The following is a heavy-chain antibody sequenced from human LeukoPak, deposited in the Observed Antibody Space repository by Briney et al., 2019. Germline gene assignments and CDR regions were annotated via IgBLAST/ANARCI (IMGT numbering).Heavy chain of an antibody. J-gene: IGHJ3*02. D-gene: IGHD3-10*01. CDR1: GGSLSSVVYS. CDR2: IYHSGST. V-gene: IGHV4-30-2*01. Sequence: PSLTCAVSGGSLSSVVYSWGSIRPPPGKGLEWIGYIYHSGSTYYNPSLKSRVTISVDRSKNQFSLKLSSVTAADTAVYYCTRGSNYGSGSYLFDIWGQGTMVTVSS. CDR3: TRGSNYGSGSYLFDI.